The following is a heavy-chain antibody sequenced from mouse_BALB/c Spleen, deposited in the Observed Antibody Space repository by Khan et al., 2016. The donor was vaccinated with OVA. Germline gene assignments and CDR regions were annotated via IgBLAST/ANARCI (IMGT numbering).Heavy chain of an antibody. Sequence: QVQLKQSGPGLVAPSQSLSITCTISGFSLTNYGVHWVRQPPGKGLEWLVVIWSDGSTTYNSALKSRLTITKDNSKSQVFLKMNSLQTDYTAMHFCARQPYYHYNVMDYWGQGTSVTVSS. CDR3: ARQPYYHYNVMDY. CDR1: GFSLTNYG. CDR2: IWSDGST. D-gene: IGHD2-10*01. J-gene: IGHJ4*01. V-gene: IGHV2-6-1*01.